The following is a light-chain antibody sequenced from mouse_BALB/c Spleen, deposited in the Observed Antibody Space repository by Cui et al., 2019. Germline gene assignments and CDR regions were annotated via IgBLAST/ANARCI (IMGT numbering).Light chain of an antibody. CDR2: LTS. V-gene: IGKV4-68*01. CDR3: QQWSSNPRT. CDR1: SSVSY. Sequence: QIVLTQSPALISASPGEKVTMTCSASSSVSYMYWYQQKPRSSPKPWIYLTSNLASGVPARFSGSGFGTSYSLTISSMEAEDAATYYCQQWSSNPRTFGGGTKLEIK. J-gene: IGKJ1*01.